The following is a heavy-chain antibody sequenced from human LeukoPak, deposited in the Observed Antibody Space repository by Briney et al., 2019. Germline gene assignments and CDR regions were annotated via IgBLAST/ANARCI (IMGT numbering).Heavy chain of an antibody. CDR3: AKVGGDNWSLDY. CDR1: GFTFSSYG. Sequence: GGSLRLSCAASGFTFSSYGMHWVRQAPGKGLEWVAFIRYDGSNKYYADSVKGRFTISRDNSKNTLYLQMNSLRAEDTAVYYCAKVGGDNWSLDYWGQGTLATVSS. CDR2: IRYDGSNK. J-gene: IGHJ4*02. D-gene: IGHD1-20*01. V-gene: IGHV3-30*02.